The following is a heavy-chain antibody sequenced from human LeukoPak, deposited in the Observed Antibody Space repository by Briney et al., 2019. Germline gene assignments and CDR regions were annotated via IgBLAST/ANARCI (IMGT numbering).Heavy chain of an antibody. CDR2: ISSSDTI. Sequence: GGSLRLSCAASGFTFSSYSMNWVRQAPGEALECVSYISSSDTIYYADSVKGRFTISRDNAKNSLYLQMNSLRAEDTAVYYCAREASSSGYYFSTHAFDIWGQGTMVTVSS. CDR1: GFTFSSYS. D-gene: IGHD3-22*01. V-gene: IGHV3-48*01. J-gene: IGHJ3*02. CDR3: AREASSSGYYFSTHAFDI.